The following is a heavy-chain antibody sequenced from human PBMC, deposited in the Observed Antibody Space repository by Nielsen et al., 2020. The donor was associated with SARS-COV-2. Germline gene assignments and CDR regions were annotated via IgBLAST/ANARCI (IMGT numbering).Heavy chain of an antibody. CDR2: IYYSGST. J-gene: IGHJ6*02. Sequence: SETLSLTCTVSGGSVSSGSYYWSWIRQPPGKGLEWIGYIYYSGSTYYNPSLKSRVTISVDTSKNQFSLKLSSVTAADTAVYYCARENVLRYFDWSYYYYGMDVWGQGTTVTVSS. V-gene: IGHV4-61*01. D-gene: IGHD3-9*01. CDR1: GGSVSSGSYY. CDR3: ARENVLRYFDWSYYYYGMDV.